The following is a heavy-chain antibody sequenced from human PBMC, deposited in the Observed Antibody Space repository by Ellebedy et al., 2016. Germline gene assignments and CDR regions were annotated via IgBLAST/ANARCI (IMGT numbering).Heavy chain of an antibody. CDR2: INPNSGGT. V-gene: IGHV1-2*02. J-gene: IGHJ4*02. CDR1: GYIFTGYY. D-gene: IGHD3-10*01. CDR3: ARAPWGSGRYYNDY. Sequence: ASVKVSCKASGYIFTGYYMHWVRQAPGQGLEWMAWINPNSGGTKYAQQFQGRVTMTRDTSISTAYMDLSSLKVDDTAVYYCARAPWGSGRYYNDYWGQGTLLTVSS.